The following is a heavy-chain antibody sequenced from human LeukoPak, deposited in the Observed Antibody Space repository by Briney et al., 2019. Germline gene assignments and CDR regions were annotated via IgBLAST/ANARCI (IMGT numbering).Heavy chain of an antibody. CDR1: GFTFSVYG. CDR3: AKAPGYSSGWPHYFDY. V-gene: IGHV3-23*01. Sequence: GGSLRLSCAVSGFTFSVYGMSWVRQAPGKGLEWVSAITGSGGRTYYADSEKGRFTISRDNAKNSLYLQMNSLRAGDMALYYCAKAPGYSSGWPHYFDYWGQGTLVTVSS. J-gene: IGHJ4*02. D-gene: IGHD6-19*01. CDR2: ITGSGGRT.